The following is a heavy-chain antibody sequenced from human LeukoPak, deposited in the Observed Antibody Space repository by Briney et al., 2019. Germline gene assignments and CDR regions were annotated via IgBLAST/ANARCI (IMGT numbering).Heavy chain of an antibody. CDR1: GGSISSGDYY. CDR3: ARAGYSGYGGGAFDI. J-gene: IGHJ3*02. CDR2: IYYSGST. V-gene: IGHV4-30-4*01. D-gene: IGHD5-12*01. Sequence: PSETLSLTCTVSGGSISSGDYYWSWIRQPPGKGLEWIVYIYYSGSTYYNPSLKSRVTISVDTSKNQFSLKLSSVTAADAAVYYCARAGYSGYGGGAFDIWGQGTMVTVSS.